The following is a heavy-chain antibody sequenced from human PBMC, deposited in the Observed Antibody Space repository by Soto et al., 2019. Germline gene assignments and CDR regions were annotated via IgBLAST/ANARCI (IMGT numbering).Heavy chain of an antibody. V-gene: IGHV1-2*02. CDR3: ARDPLWIAVAGTFDY. D-gene: IGHD6-19*01. Sequence: GASVKVSCKASGYTFTGYYMHWVRQAPGQGLEWMGWINPNSGGTNYAQKFQGRVTMTRDTSISTAYMELSRLRSDDTAVYYCARDPLWIAVAGTFDYWGQGTLVTVSS. CDR2: INPNSGGT. CDR1: GYTFTGYY. J-gene: IGHJ4*02.